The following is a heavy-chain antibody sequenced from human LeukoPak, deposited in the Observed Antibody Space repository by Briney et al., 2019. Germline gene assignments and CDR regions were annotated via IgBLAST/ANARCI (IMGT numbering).Heavy chain of an antibody. CDR1: GFTFSSYA. D-gene: IGHD4-17*01. CDR3: ASPFPDYGDKRDY. Sequence: GGSLRLSCAASGFTFSSYAMSWVRQAPGKGLEWVSAISGSGGSTYYADSVKGRFTISRDNAKNSLYLQMNSLRAEDTAVYYCASPFPDYGDKRDYWGQGTLVTVSS. J-gene: IGHJ4*02. CDR2: ISGSGGST. V-gene: IGHV3-23*01.